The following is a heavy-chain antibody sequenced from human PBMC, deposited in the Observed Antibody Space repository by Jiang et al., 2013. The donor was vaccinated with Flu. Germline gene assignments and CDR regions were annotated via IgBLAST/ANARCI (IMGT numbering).Heavy chain of an antibody. CDR3: ARGYYYDSSGYYQGDY. Sequence: GAEVKKPGASVKVSCKASGYTFTSYYMHWVRQAPGQGLEWMGGIIPIFGTANYAQKFQGRVTMTRDTSTSTVYMELSSLRSEDTAVYYCARGYYYDSSGYYQGDYWGQG. CDR2: IIPIFGTA. V-gene: IGHV1-46*01. CDR1: GYTFTSYY. J-gene: IGHJ4*02. D-gene: IGHD3-22*01.